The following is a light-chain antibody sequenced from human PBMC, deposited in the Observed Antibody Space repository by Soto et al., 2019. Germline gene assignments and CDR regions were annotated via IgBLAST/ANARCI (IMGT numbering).Light chain of an antibody. J-gene: IGLJ1*01. V-gene: IGLV2-11*01. CDR2: DVN. Sequence: QSVLTQPRSVSGSPGQSVTISCTGTSSDVGGYNYVSWYQQHPGKAPKPMIYDVNKRPSGVPDRFSGSKSGNTASLTISGLQAEDEADYYCCSYAGSYTYVFGTGTKVNVL. CDR1: SSDVGGYNY. CDR3: CSYAGSYTYV.